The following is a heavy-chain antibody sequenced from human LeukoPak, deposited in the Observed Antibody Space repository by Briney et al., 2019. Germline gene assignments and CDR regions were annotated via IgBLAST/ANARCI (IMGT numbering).Heavy chain of an antibody. D-gene: IGHD6-13*01. Sequence: SETLSLTCTVSGGSISSYYWSWIRQPPGKGLEWIGYIYYTGSTNYNPSLKSRVTISVGTSKNQFSLKLSSVTAADTAVYYCARVDSSNWYDSRGYFDYWGQGTLVTVSS. J-gene: IGHJ4*02. CDR2: IYYTGST. V-gene: IGHV4-59*01. CDR3: ARVDSSNWYDSRGYFDY. CDR1: GGSISSYY.